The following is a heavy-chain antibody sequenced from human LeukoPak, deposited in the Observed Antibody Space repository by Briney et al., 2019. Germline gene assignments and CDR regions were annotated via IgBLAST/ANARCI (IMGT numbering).Heavy chain of an antibody. Sequence: SQTLSLTCAISGDSVSSNSAAWNWIRQSPSRGLEWLGRTYYRSKGYNDYAVSVKSPITLNPDTSKNQFSLQLNSMTPEDTAVYYCARMYSSGWYYFDYWGQGTLVTVSS. V-gene: IGHV6-1*01. CDR1: GDSVSSNSAA. D-gene: IGHD6-19*01. J-gene: IGHJ4*02. CDR2: TYYRSKGYN. CDR3: ARMYSSGWYYFDY.